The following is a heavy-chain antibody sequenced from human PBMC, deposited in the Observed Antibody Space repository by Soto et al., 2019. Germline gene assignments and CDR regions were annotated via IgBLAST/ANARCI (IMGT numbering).Heavy chain of an antibody. J-gene: IGHJ3*02. CDR1: GYTFTSYG. D-gene: IGHD3-22*01. V-gene: IGHV1-18*01. CDR3: ARDWRTYYYDSSGYDAFDI. CDR2: ISAYNGNT. Sequence: VASVKVSCKASGYTFTSYGISWVRQAPGQGLEWMGWISAYNGNTNYAQKLQGRVTMTTDTSTSTACMELRSLRSDDTAVYYCARDWRTYYYDSSGYDAFDIWGQGTMVTVSS.